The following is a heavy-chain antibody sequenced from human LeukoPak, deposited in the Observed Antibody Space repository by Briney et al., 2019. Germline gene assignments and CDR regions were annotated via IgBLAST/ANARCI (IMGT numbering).Heavy chain of an antibody. Sequence: PGGSLRLSCAASGFPFSSYGMHWVRQAPGKGLEWVAAISNDASNKFYADSVKGRFALSRDNPTSTVILQMNSLRAEDTAVYYCAKGGGSIGRSYYFDYWGQGTLSPSPQ. D-gene: IGHD2-15*01. CDR3: AKGGGSIGRSYYFDY. CDR1: GFPFSSYG. V-gene: IGHV3-30*18. CDR2: ISNDASNK. J-gene: IGHJ4*02.